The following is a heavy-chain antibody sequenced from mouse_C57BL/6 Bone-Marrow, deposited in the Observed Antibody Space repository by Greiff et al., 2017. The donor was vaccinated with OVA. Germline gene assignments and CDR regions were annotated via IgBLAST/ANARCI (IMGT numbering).Heavy chain of an antibody. CDR3: ARHTGGSSPYWYFDV. Sequence: DVKLVESGGGLVQPGGSLKLSCAASGFTFSDYGMAWVRQAPRKGPEWVAFISNLAYSIYYADTVTGRFTISRENAKNTLYLEMSSLRSEDTAMYYCARHTGGSSPYWYFDVWGTGTTVTVSS. V-gene: IGHV5-15*01. CDR1: GFTFSDYG. CDR2: ISNLAYSI. J-gene: IGHJ1*03. D-gene: IGHD1-1*01.